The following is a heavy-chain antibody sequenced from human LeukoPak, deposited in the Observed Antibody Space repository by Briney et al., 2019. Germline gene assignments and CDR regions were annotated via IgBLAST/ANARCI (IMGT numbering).Heavy chain of an antibody. CDR2: IIPIFGTA. D-gene: IGHD3-3*01. CDR3: ARGAPWSGYYVYYMDV. J-gene: IGHJ6*03. CDR1: GGTFSSYA. Sequence: SVKVSCKASGGTFSSYAISWVRQAPGQGLEWMGGIIPIFGTANYAQKLQGRVTMTTDTSTSTAYMELRSLRSDDTAVYYCARGAPWSGYYVYYMDVWGKGTTVTVSS. V-gene: IGHV1-69*05.